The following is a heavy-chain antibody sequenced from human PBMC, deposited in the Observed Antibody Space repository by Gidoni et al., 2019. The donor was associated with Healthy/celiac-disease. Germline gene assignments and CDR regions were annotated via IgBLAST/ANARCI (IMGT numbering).Heavy chain of an antibody. V-gene: IGHV3-30*04. CDR2: ISYDGSNK. D-gene: IGHD3-10*01. J-gene: IGHJ4*02. Sequence: QVQLVESGGGVVQPGRSLRLSCAASGFTFSSYAMHWVRQAPGKGLEWVEVISYDGSNKYYADSVKGRFTISRDNSKNTLYLQMNSLRAEDTAVYYCARADGSGSFGYWGQGTLVTVSS. CDR1: GFTFSSYA. CDR3: ARADGSGSFGY.